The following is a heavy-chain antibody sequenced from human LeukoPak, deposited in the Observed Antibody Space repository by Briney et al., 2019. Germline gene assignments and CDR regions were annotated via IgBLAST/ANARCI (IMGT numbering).Heavy chain of an antibody. V-gene: IGHV4-59*01. D-gene: IGHD6-19*01. CDR3: ASGGYSSGWTKDYYYYMDV. J-gene: IGHJ6*03. CDR1: GGSISSYY. Sequence: PSETLSLTCTVSGGSISSYYWSWIRQPPGKGLEWIGYIYYSGSTNYNPSLKSRVTISVDTSKNQFSLKLSSVTAADTAVYYCASGGYSSGWTKDYYYYMDVWGKGTTVTVSS. CDR2: IYYSGST.